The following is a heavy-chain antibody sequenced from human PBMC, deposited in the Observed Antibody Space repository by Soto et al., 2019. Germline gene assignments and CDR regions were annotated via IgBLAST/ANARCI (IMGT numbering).Heavy chain of an antibody. V-gene: IGHV3-9*01. CDR1: GFSFDDFA. CDR3: AKERVRFLDA. CDR2: ITWNSVST. J-gene: IGHJ5*02. D-gene: IGHD3-3*01. Sequence: GGSLRLSCVASGFSFDDFAMHWVRQAPGKGLEWISGITWNSVSTDYANSVKGRFTVSRDNAKNSLYLQMSSLTTEDTALYFCAKERVRFLDAWGQGTLVTVSS.